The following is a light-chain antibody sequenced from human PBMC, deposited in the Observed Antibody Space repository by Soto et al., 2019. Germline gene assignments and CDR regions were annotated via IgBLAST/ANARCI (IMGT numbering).Light chain of an antibody. V-gene: IGLV1-44*01. CDR1: SSNIGGHT. CDR2: NDN. Sequence: QSVLTQPPSASGTPGQRVTISCSGSSSNIGGHTVNWYQQLPGTAPKVLIYNDNQRPSGVPDRFSGSKSGTSASLAISGPQSEDEADYYCAAWDDSLSGWMFGGGTKVTVL. CDR3: AAWDDSLSGWM. J-gene: IGLJ3*02.